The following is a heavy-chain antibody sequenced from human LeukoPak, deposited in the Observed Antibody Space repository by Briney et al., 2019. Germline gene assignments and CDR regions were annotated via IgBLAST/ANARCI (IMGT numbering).Heavy chain of an antibody. V-gene: IGHV3-21*01. D-gene: IGHD5-12*01. CDR3: AMEATAQFRSDY. CDR1: GFTFSSYS. Sequence: NPGGSLRLSCAASGFTFSSYSMNWVRQAPGKGLEWVSSISSSSSYIYYADSVKGRFTISRDNAKNSLYLQMNSLRAEDTAVYYCAMEATAQFRSDYWGQGTLVAVSS. J-gene: IGHJ4*02. CDR2: ISSSSSYI.